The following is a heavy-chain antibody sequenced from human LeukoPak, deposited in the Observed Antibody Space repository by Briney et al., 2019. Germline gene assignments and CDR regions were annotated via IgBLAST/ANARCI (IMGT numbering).Heavy chain of an antibody. CDR1: GGSISSGDYY. CDR3: AREYSYGGGWFAP. CDR2: IYYSGST. V-gene: IGHV4-30-4*01. Sequence: SETLSLTCTVSGGSISSGDYYWSWIRQPPGKGLEWIGYIYYSGSTYYNPSLKSRVTISVDTSKNQFSLKLSSVTAADTAVYYCAREYSYGGGWFAPWGQGTLVTVSS. D-gene: IGHD5-18*01. J-gene: IGHJ5*02.